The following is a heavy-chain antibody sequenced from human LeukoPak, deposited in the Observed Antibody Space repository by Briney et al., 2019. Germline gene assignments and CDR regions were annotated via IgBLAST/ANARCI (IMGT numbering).Heavy chain of an antibody. CDR1: GFTFSSYS. Sequence: GGSLRLSRAASGFTFSSYSMNWVRQAPGKGLEWVSSISSSSSYIYYADSVKGRFTISRDNAKNSLYLQMNSLRAEDTAVYYCARGRGELLSYNWFDPWGQGTLVTVSS. CDR2: ISSSSSYI. CDR3: ARGRGELLSYNWFDP. J-gene: IGHJ5*02. V-gene: IGHV3-21*01. D-gene: IGHD1-26*01.